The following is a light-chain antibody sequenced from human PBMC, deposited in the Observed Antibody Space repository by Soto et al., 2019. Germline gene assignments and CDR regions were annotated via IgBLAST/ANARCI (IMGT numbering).Light chain of an antibody. Sequence: QSALTQPASVSGSPGQSITISCTGTSSDVGGYNYVSRYQQHPGKAPKLMIYEVSNRPSGVSNRFSGSKSGNTASLTISGLQAEDEADYYCSSYTSSSTLIVFGTGTKVTVL. CDR1: SSDVGGYNY. CDR2: EVS. CDR3: SSYTSSSTLIV. V-gene: IGLV2-14*01. J-gene: IGLJ1*01.